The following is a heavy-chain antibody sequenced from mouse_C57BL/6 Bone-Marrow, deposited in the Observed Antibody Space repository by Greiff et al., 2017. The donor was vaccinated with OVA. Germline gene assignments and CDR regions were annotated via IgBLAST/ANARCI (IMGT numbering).Heavy chain of an antibody. D-gene: IGHD1-1*01. CDR3: ARVYDWYFDV. Sequence: EVQLQQSGPGMVKPSQSLSLTCTVTGYSITSGYDWHWIRHFPGNKLEWMGYISYSGSTNYNPSLKSRISITHDTSKNHFFLKLNSVTTEDTATYYCARVYDWYFDVWGTGTTVTVSS. J-gene: IGHJ1*03. CDR1: GYSITSGYD. CDR2: ISYSGST. V-gene: IGHV3-1*01.